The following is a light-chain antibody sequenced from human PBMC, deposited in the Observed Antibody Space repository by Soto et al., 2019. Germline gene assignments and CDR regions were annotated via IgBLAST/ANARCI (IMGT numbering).Light chain of an antibody. CDR3: QSADNSATF. CDR1: ALPRQY. J-gene: IGLJ2*01. V-gene: IGLV3-25*03. CDR2: RDT. Sequence: SYELTQPPSMSVSPGQTARITCSGDALPRQYTYWYQQKAGQAPILLIYRDTERPSGIPERFSASNSGTTVTLTISGVQAEDEADYYCQSADNSATFFGGGTKLTVL.